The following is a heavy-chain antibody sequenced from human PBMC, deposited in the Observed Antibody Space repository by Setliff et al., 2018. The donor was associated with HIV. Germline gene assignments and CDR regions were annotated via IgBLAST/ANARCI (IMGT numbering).Heavy chain of an antibody. CDR1: GGSFNTRRTK. CDR3: VRELLGSGGTVPDVNFFDS. J-gene: IGHJ5*01. CDR2: IFYFGSV. Sequence: SETLSLTCRVSGGSFNTRRTKWGWIRQSPGKGLEWIGSIFYFGSVTYNPSLKSRPLISIDTSKTQFSLNLRSVTAADTAVYYCVRELLGSGGTVPDVNFFDSWGQRTLVTVSS. V-gene: IGHV4-39*07. D-gene: IGHD1-26*01.